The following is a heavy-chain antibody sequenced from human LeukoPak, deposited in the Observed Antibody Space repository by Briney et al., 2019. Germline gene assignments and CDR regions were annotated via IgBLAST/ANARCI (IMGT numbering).Heavy chain of an antibody. CDR1: GGSFSGYY. CDR2: IYTSGST. CDR3: ASSERGVNYFFDY. V-gene: IGHV4-59*10. D-gene: IGHD3-10*01. Sequence: TPSETLSLTCAVYGGSFSGYYWSWIRQPAGKGLEWIGRIYTSGSTNYNPSLKSRVTMSVDTSKNQFSLKLSSVTAADTAVYYCASSERGVNYFFDYWGQGTLVTVSS. J-gene: IGHJ4*02.